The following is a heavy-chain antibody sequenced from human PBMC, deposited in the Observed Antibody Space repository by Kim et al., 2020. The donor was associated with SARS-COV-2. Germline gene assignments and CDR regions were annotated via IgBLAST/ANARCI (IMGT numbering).Heavy chain of an antibody. Sequence: GGSLRLSCAASGFTFSSYGMHWVRQAPGKGLEWVAVISYDGSNKYYADSVKGRFTISRDNSKNTLYLQMNSLRAEDTAVYYCAKGGWFGEYRPDYWGQGTLVTVSS. D-gene: IGHD3-10*01. V-gene: IGHV3-30*18. CDR3: AKGGWFGEYRPDY. CDR2: ISYDGSNK. J-gene: IGHJ4*02. CDR1: GFTFSSYG.